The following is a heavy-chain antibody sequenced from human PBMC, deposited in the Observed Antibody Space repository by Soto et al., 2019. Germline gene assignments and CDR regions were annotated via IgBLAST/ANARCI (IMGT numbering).Heavy chain of an antibody. D-gene: IGHD1-7*01. Sequence: QVQLVESGGGVVQPGRSLRLSCAASGFTFNSYGMHWVRQAPGKGLEWVAVIWYDGSNKYYADSVKGRFPISRDNSKNTLYLQMNSLRADDTAVYYCARSHNWNYVGLDYWGQGTLVTVSS. J-gene: IGHJ4*02. V-gene: IGHV3-33*01. CDR3: ARSHNWNYVGLDY. CDR1: GFTFNSYG. CDR2: IWYDGSNK.